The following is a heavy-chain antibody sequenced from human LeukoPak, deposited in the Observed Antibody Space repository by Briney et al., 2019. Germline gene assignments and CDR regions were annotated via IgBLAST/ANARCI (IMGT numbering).Heavy chain of an antibody. CDR2: INPQSGST. D-gene: IGHD3-10*01. CDR3: ARDRADEYSAGSYVSFDP. J-gene: IGHJ5*02. V-gene: IGHV1-2*02. CDR1: GYTFTGHF. Sequence: EASVKVSCKASGYTFTGHFIHWVRQAPGQGLEWMGWINPQSGSTSYAQPFQGRVVMTLDTSVNSVYMEMSSLGYDDTATYFCARDRADEYSAGSYVSFDPWGRGTPLIVSS.